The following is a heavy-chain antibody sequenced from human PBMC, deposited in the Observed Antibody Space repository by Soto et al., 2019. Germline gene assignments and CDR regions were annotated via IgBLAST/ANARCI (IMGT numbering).Heavy chain of an antibody. CDR1: GGSISSGDYY. J-gene: IGHJ6*02. CDR2: IYYSGST. CDR3: ASTGPLGYYYYGMDV. V-gene: IGHV4-30-4*01. D-gene: IGHD3-16*01. Sequence: SETLSLTCTVSGGSISSGDYYWSWIRQPPGKGLEWIGYIYYSGSTYYNPSLKSRVTISVDTSKNQFSLKLSSVTAADTAVYYCASTGPLGYYYYGMDVWGQGTTVTVSS.